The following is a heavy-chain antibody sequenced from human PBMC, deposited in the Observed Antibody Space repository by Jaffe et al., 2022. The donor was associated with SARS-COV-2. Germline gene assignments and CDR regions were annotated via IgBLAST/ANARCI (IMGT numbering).Heavy chain of an antibody. J-gene: IGHJ6*02. CDR3: GMDTAMVPHPYYYYYYGMDV. Sequence: QVQLVQSGAEVKKPGSSVKVSCKASGGTFSSYAISWVRQAPGQGLEWMGGIIPIFGTANYAQKFQGRVTITADESTSTAYMELSSLRSEDTAVYYCGMDTAMVPHPYYYYYYGMDVWGQGTTVTVSS. V-gene: IGHV1-69*01. D-gene: IGHD5-18*01. CDR1: GGTFSSYA. CDR2: IIPIFGTA.